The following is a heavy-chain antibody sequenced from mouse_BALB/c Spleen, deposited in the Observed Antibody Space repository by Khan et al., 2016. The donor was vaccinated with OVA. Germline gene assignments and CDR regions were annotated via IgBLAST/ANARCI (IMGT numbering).Heavy chain of an antibody. CDR2: INPHIGET. Sequence: EVQLKQSGPELVRPGASVKISCKASGYSFTGYFMNWVMQSHGKSLEWIGRINPHIGETFYNQRFKDKATLNVDESSSTAHMELRSLASEDSAVYYCTRIYRSDFDYWGQGTTLTVSS. CDR3: TRIYRSDFDY. CDR1: GYSFTGYF. V-gene: IGHV1-20*02. D-gene: IGHD1-1*01. J-gene: IGHJ2*01.